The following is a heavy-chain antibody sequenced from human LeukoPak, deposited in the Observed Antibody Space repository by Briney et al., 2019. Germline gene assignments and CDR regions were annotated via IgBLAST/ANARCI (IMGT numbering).Heavy chain of an antibody. Sequence: GGSLRLSCAASGFTFSSYAMSWVRQAPGKGLEWVSAISGSGGSTYYADSVKGRFTISRDNSKNTLYLQMNSLRAEDTAVYYCAKDQTGRQQGRLVFDYWGQGTLVTVSS. CDR2: ISGSGGST. V-gene: IGHV3-23*01. J-gene: IGHJ4*02. CDR1: GFTFSSYA. D-gene: IGHD3-16*01. CDR3: AKDQTGRQQGRLVFDY.